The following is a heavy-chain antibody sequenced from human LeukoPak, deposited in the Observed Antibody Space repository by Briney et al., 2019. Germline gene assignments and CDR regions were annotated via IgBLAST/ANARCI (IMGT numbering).Heavy chain of an antibody. CDR1: GGSFSGYY. Sequence: PSETLSLTCAVYGGSFSGYYWSWIRQPPGKGLEWIGEINHSGSTNYNPSLKSRVTISVDTSKNQFSLKLSSVTAADTAVYYCARLDSSGYPGEDAFAIWCQGTMVTVSS. J-gene: IGHJ3*02. CDR2: INHSGST. V-gene: IGHV4-34*01. CDR3: ARLDSSGYPGEDAFAI. D-gene: IGHD3-22*01.